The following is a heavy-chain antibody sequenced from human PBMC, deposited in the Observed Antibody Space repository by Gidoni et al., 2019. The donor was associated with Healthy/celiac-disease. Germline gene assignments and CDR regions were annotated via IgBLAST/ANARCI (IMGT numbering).Heavy chain of an antibody. V-gene: IGHV3-48*03. J-gene: IGHJ4*02. CDR3: ARERWFGELESSSFDY. CDR1: GVTFSSYE. D-gene: IGHD3-10*01. CDR2: ISSSGSTI. Sequence: EVQLVESGGGLVQPGGSLRLSCAASGVTFSSYEMNWVRQAPGKGLEWVSYISSSGSTIYYADSVKGRFTISRDNAKNSLYLQMNSLRAEDTAVYYCARERWFGELESSSFDYWGQGTLVTVSS.